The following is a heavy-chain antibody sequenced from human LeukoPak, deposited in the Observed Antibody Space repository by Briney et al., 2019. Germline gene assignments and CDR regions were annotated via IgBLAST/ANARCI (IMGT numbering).Heavy chain of an antibody. CDR2: IYYSGST. J-gene: IGHJ6*02. V-gene: IGHV4-59*01. CDR3: ARDPRHGMDV. CDR1: GGSISSYY. Sequence: PSETLSLTCTVSGGSISSYYWSWIRQPPGKGLEWIGYIYYSGSTNYNPSLKSRVTISVDTSKNQFSLKLSSMTAADTAVYYCARDPRHGMDVWGQGTTVTVSS.